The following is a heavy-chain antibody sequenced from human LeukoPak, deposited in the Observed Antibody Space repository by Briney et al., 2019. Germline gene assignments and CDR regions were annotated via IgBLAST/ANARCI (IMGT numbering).Heavy chain of an antibody. J-gene: IGHJ4*02. V-gene: IGHV4-38-2*01. CDR1: GYSISSGSY. CDR2: MFHSGDT. D-gene: IGHD4-17*01. CDR3: AKVGAYGDYARHDY. Sequence: PSATLSLTCAGSGYSISSGSYWGWIRQPPGKGLEWIGNMFHSGDTYHNPSLKSRVTISADTSKNQFSLKLTSVTAADTAVYYCAKVGAYGDYARHDYWGQGTLVTVSS.